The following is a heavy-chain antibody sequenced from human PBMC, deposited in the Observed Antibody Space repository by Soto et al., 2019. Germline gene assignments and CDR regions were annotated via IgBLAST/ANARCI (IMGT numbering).Heavy chain of an antibody. CDR3: AREVAFHLDY. CDR2: ISAHNGDT. V-gene: IGHV1-18*01. J-gene: IGHJ4*02. Sequence: QVQLVQSGAEVKKPGASVKVSCKASRYTFTSYSINWLRQAPGQGLEWMGWISAHNGDTDYAQKFQGRVTMTTDTSTSTAYMELRSLRSDDTAVYYCAREVAFHLDYWGQGTLVTVS. CDR1: RYTFTSYS.